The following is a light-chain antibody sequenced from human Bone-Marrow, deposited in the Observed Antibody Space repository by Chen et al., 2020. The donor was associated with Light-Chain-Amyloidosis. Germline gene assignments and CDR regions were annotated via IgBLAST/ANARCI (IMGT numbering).Light chain of an antibody. J-gene: IGLJ1*01. CDR2: EVT. CDR1: RSDVGGDNH. Sequence: QSALTQPASVSGSPGQSITISCTGTRSDVGGDNHVSWYQQHPDKAPKLMIYEVTNRPSWVPDRFSGSKSDNTAYLTISGLQTEDEADYFCSSYTITNTLVFGSGTRVTVL. CDR3: SSYTITNTLV. V-gene: IGLV2-14*01.